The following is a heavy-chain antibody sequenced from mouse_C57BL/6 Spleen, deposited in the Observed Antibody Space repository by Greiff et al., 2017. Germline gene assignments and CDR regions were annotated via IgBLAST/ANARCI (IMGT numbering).Heavy chain of an antibody. J-gene: IGHJ4*01. Sequence: VQLVESGPELVKPGASVKISCKASGYAFSSSWMNWVKQRPGKGLEWIVRIYPGDGDTNYNGKFKGKATLTADKSANTAYMQLCSLTSEDSAVYIGAKTKRGLTFEAMDYWGQGTSVTVSS. V-gene: IGHV1-82*01. D-gene: IGHD1-3*01. CDR1: GYAFSSSW. CDR3: AKTKRGLTFEAMDY. CDR2: IYPGDGDT.